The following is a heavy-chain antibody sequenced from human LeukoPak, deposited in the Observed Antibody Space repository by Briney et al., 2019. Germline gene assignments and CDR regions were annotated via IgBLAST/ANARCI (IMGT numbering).Heavy chain of an antibody. CDR2: IYYSGST. CDR3: ARADVLRYFDWLDSWYYFDY. J-gene: IGHJ4*02. D-gene: IGHD3-9*01. Sequence: PSETLSLTCTVSGGSISSYYWSWIRQPPGKGLEWIGYIYYSGSTNYNPSLKSRVTISVDTSKNQFSLKLSSVTAADTAVYYCARADVLRYFDWLDSWYYFDYWGQGTLVTVSS. CDR1: GGSISSYY. V-gene: IGHV4-59*01.